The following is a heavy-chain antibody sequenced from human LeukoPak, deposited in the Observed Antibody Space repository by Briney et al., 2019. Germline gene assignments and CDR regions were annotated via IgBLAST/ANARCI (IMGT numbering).Heavy chain of an antibody. Sequence: ASVTVSCKASGYTFTSYAMHWVRQAPGQRLEWMGWINAGNGNTKYSQKFQDRVTITRDTSASTDFMELSSLRSEDTAVYYCAGDTSSGWYWGGQGTLVTVSS. CDR1: GYTFTSYA. J-gene: IGHJ4*02. CDR2: INAGNGNT. D-gene: IGHD6-19*01. CDR3: AGDTSSGWYW. V-gene: IGHV1-3*01.